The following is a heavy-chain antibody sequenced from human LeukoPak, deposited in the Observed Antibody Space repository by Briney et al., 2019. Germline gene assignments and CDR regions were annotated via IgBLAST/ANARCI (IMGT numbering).Heavy chain of an antibody. J-gene: IGHJ5*02. Sequence: SETLSLTCTVSGDSISSYHWSWIRQPPGKGLEWIGYISYSGGPNYNPSHKTRVTISVDTSKNQFSLKLTSVTAADTAVYYCARTEDYDILTEYWFDPWGQGTLVTVSS. CDR2: ISYSGGP. V-gene: IGHV4-59*01. CDR3: ARTEDYDILTEYWFDP. CDR1: GDSISSYH. D-gene: IGHD3-9*01.